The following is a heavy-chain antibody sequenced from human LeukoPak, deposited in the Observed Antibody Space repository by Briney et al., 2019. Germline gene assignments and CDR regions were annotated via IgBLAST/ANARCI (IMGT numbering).Heavy chain of an antibody. CDR2: IYSGGST. Sequence: PGGSLRLSCAASGFTVSSNYMSWVRQAPGKGPEWVSVIYSGGSTNYADSVKGRFTISRDNSKNTLYLQMNSLRAEGTVVYYCATAATTPAYWGQGTLVTVSS. CDR3: ATAATTPAY. V-gene: IGHV3-53*01. CDR1: GFTVSSNY. J-gene: IGHJ4*02. D-gene: IGHD6-25*01.